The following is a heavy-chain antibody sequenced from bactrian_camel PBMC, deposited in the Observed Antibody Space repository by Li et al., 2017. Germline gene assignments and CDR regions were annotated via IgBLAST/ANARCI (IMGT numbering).Heavy chain of an antibody. Sequence: QVQLVESGGGSVQAGGSLRLSCAASEYRGCTGWLRQVPGKEREGVATVDSLGIPTYADSVKGRFTLSRDKAKNTLYLQMNSLTPEDTAMYYCAAAERPNYFATGQAWTDGWGQGTQVTVS. CDR2: VDSLGIP. CDR1: EYRGC. CDR3: AAAERPNYFATGQAWTDG. V-gene: IGHV3S53*01. J-gene: IGHJ4*01. D-gene: IGHD3*01.